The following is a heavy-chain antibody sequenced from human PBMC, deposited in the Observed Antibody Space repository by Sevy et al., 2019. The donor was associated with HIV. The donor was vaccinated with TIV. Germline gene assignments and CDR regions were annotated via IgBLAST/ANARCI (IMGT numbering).Heavy chain of an antibody. J-gene: IGHJ4*02. D-gene: IGHD3-22*01. V-gene: IGHV1-24*01. CDR3: AAAREYYADSSGYLDY. CDR1: GYTLTKLS. CDR2: FDPEDGET. Sequence: ASVKVSCKVSGYTLTKLSMHWVQQAPGKGLEWMGRFDPEDGETIFAQKFQGRVTMTEDTSTDTAYMELSSLRSEDTAVYYCAAAREYYADSSGYLDYWGQGTLVTVSS.